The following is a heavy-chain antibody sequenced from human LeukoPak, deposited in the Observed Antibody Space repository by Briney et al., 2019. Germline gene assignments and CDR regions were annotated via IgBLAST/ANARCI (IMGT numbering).Heavy chain of an antibody. CDR2: IYYSGST. CDR3: ARFTPQGYGWGGYNRFDP. J-gene: IGHJ5*02. Sequence: SETLSLTCTVSGVSISSYYWNWIRQPPGKGLEWIGYIYYSGSTNYNPSLKSRVTISVDTSKNQFSLNLTSVTAADTAVYYCARFTPQGYGWGGYNRFDPWGQGTLVTVSS. CDR1: GVSISSYY. V-gene: IGHV4-59*01. D-gene: IGHD3-16*01.